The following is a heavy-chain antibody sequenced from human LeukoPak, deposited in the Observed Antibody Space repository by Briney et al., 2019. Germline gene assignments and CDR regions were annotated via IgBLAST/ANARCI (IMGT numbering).Heavy chain of an antibody. D-gene: IGHD6-19*01. V-gene: IGHV4-39*07. J-gene: IGHJ4*02. Sequence: SETLSLTCTVSGGSISSSSNYWGWIRQPPGKGLEWIGSIYYSGSTYYNPSLKSRVTISVDTSKNQFSLKLSSVTAADTAVYYCARGSVAGTRGLSEFDYWGQGTLVTVSS. CDR3: ARGSVAGTRGLSEFDY. CDR2: IYYSGST. CDR1: GGSISSSSNY.